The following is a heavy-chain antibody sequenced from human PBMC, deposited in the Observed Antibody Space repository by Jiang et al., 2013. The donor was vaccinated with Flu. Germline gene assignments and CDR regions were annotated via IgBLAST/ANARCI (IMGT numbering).Heavy chain of an antibody. Sequence: QTLSLTCAISGDSVSSNSAAWNWIRQSPSRGLEWLGRTYYRSKWYNDYAVSVKSRITINPDTSKNQFSLQLNSVTPEVTAVYYCARELVLYKVAGYLDYWGQGTLVTVSS. CDR1: GDSVSSNSAA. CDR2: TYYRSKWYN. CDR3: ARELVLYKVAGYLDY. V-gene: IGHV6-1*01. J-gene: IGHJ4*02. D-gene: IGHD2-8*02.